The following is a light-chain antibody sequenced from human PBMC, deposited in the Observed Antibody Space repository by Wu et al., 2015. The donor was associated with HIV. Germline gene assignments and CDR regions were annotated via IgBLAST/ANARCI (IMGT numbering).Light chain of an antibody. CDR1: QSVSRF. V-gene: IGKV3-11*01. Sequence: EIVLTQSPDTLSASPGERATLSCRASQSVSRFLAWYQHKPGQAPRVLIYDTSNRAAGIPTRFSGSGFGTDFTLTISSLEPEDFAVYYCHQRTTWPRTFGQGTKLQIK. CDR3: HQRTTWPRT. J-gene: IGKJ1*01. CDR2: DTS.